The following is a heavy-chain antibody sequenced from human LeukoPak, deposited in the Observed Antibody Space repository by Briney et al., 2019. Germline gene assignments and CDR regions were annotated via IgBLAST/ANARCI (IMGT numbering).Heavy chain of an antibody. CDR2: IKRDGSEK. V-gene: IGHV3-7*01. Sequence: QPGGSLSLSCASSGFSFSTYRMSWVRQAPGKGLEWVANIKRDGSEKYSVASMKGRFTIPRDNAKNSLYMQMNSLRAEDTAVYYCARDLNMYDFWSGYYTDSGQGILVTVSS. CDR3: ARDLNMYDFWSGYYTD. D-gene: IGHD3-3*01. CDR1: GFSFSTYR. J-gene: IGHJ4*02.